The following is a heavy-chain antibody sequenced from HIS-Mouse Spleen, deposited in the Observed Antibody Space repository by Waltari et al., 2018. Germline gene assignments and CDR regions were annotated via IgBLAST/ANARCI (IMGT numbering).Heavy chain of an antibody. CDR1: GGSISSSSYY. D-gene: IGHD6-13*01. Sequence: QLQLQESGPGLVKPSETLSLTCTVSGGSISSSSYYWGWIRQPPGKGLEWIGSIYYSWSTYYNPSLKSRVTISVDTSKNQFSLKLSSVTAADTAVYYCARELPYSSSWYDWYFDLWGRGTLVTVSS. CDR3: ARELPYSSSWYDWYFDL. V-gene: IGHV4-39*07. J-gene: IGHJ2*01. CDR2: IYYSWST.